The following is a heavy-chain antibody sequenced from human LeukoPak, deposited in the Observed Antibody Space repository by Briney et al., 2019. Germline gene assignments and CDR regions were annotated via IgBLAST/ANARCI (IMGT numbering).Heavy chain of an antibody. D-gene: IGHD2-15*01. Sequence: GGSPRLSCAASGFTFSSYAMSWVRQAPGKGLEWVSAISGSGGSTYYADSVKGRFTISRDNSKNTLYLQMNSLRAEDTAVYYCAKASVPDILNWFDPWGQGTLVTVSS. J-gene: IGHJ5*02. V-gene: IGHV3-23*01. CDR1: GFTFSSYA. CDR2: ISGSGGST. CDR3: AKASVPDILNWFDP.